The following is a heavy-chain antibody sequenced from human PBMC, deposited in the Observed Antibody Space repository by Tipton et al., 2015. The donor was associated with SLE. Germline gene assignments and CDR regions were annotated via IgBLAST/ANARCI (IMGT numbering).Heavy chain of an antibody. Sequence: TLSLTCTVSGGSISSYYWSWIRQPPGKGLEWIGYIYYSGSTNYNPSLKSRVTISVDTSKNQFSLKLSSVTAADTAVYYCVRAGDCSSTSCYYFDYWGQGTLVTVSS. V-gene: IGHV4-59*08. D-gene: IGHD2-2*01. CDR1: GGSISSYY. CDR2: IYYSGST. J-gene: IGHJ4*02. CDR3: VRAGDCSSTSCYYFDY.